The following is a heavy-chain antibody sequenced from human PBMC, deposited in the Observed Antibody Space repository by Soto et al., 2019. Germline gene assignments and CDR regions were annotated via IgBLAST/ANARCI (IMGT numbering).Heavy chain of an antibody. Sequence: SVKVSCKASGGTFSSYTISWVRQAPGQGLEWMGRIIPILGIANYAQKFQGRVTITADKSTSTAYMELSSLRSEDTAVYYCVLTVAGAWNYFDYWGQGTLVTVSS. CDR2: IIPILGIA. J-gene: IGHJ4*02. CDR1: GGTFSSYT. CDR3: VLTVAGAWNYFDY. V-gene: IGHV1-69*02. D-gene: IGHD6-19*01.